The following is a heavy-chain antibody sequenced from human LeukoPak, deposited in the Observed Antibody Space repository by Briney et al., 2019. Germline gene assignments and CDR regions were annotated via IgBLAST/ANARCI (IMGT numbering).Heavy chain of an antibody. J-gene: IGHJ4*02. CDR2: ISYDGSNK. Sequence: GGSLRLSCAASGFTFSSYAMHWVRQAPGKGLEWVAVISYDGSNKYYADSVKGRFTISRDNSKNTLYLQMNSLRAEDTAVYFCARGGGTTVTQDGYYFDYWGQGTLVIVSS. D-gene: IGHD4-17*01. CDR3: ARGGGTTVTQDGYYFDY. V-gene: IGHV3-30-3*01. CDR1: GFTFSSYA.